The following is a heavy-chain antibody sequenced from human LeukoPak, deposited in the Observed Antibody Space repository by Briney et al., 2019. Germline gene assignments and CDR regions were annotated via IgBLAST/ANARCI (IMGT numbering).Heavy chain of an antibody. V-gene: IGHV1-46*01. CDR1: GYTFTSYY. J-gene: IGHJ4*02. D-gene: IGHD4-17*01. CDR2: INPSGGST. CDR3: ARADYDHYYFDY. Sequence: GASVKVSCKASGYTFTSYYMHWVRQAPGQGLEWMGIINPSGGSTSYAQKFQGRVTMTRDMSTSTDYMELSSLRSEDTAVYYCARADYDHYYFDYWGQGTLVTVSS.